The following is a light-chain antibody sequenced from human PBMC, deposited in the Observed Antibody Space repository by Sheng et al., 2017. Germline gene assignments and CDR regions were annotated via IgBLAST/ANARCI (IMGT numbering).Light chain of an antibody. V-gene: IGKV3-20*01. CDR3: QQYGQTPIT. J-gene: IGKJ5*01. CDR2: GTS. CDR1: QPVNTIY. Sequence: EVVLTQSPDTLSLSPGERASLSCRASQPVNTIYLGWYQQKPGQAPKVVIYGTSSRATGISDRFSGSGSGTDFTLTISRLEPEDFAVYYCQQYGQTPITFGQGTRLEIK.